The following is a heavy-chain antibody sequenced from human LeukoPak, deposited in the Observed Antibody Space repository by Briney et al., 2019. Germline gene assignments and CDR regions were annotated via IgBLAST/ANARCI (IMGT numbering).Heavy chain of an antibody. CDR3: ARLQYYYDSNGYYSLYYFDY. CDR2: IYYSGST. D-gene: IGHD3-22*01. Sequence: PSETLSLTCTVSGDSISSSSYYWGWIRQPPGKGLEWIGYIYYSGSTYYNPSLRSRLTISLDTSKNQFSLTLSSVTAADTAVYYCARLQYYYDSNGYYSLYYFDYWGQGTVVTVSS. J-gene: IGHJ4*02. CDR1: GDSISSSSYY. V-gene: IGHV4-39*01.